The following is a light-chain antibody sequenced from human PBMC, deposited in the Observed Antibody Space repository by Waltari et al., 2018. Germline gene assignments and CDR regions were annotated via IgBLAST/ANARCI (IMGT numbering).Light chain of an antibody. Sequence: QSALSQPASVSGSPGKSITIPCSGSRSDIGGYEYVYGYQQHPGKAPTILIYDVNKRPLGVSDRFSGSKLGCTPSLTISGLQAGDEADYYCDSYASENIFLFGGGTKVTVL. CDR2: DVN. J-gene: IGLJ2*01. V-gene: IGLV2-14*01. CDR3: DSYASENIFL. CDR1: RSDIGGYEY.